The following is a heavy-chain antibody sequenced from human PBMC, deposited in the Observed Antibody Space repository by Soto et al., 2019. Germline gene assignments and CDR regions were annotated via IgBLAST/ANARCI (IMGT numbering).Heavy chain of an antibody. CDR2: INHSGST. Sequence: SETLSLTCAVYGGSFSGYYWSWIRQPPGKGLEWIGEINHSGSTNYNPSLKSRVTISVDTSKNQFSLKLSSVTAADTAVYYCARGNRIAAAGTGYFDYWGQGTLVTVSS. J-gene: IGHJ4*02. CDR3: ARGNRIAAAGTGYFDY. CDR1: GGSFSGYY. D-gene: IGHD6-13*01. V-gene: IGHV4-34*01.